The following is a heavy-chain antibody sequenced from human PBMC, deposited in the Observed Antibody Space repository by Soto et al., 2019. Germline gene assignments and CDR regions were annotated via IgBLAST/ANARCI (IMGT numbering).Heavy chain of an antibody. V-gene: IGHV3-33*01. D-gene: IGHD2-15*01. CDR2: IWYDGSNK. CDR1: GFTFSSYG. Sequence: QVQLVESGGGVVQPGRSLRLSCAASGFTFSSYGMHWVRQAPGKGLEWVAVIWYDGSNKYYADSVKGRFTISRDNSKNTLYLQMNSLRAEDTAVYYCARDRGGDLPYELYGMDVWGQGTTVTVSS. CDR3: ARDRGGDLPYELYGMDV. J-gene: IGHJ6*02.